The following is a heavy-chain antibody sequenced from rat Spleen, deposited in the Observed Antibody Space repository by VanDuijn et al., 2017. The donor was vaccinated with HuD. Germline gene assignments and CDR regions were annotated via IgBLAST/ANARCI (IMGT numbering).Heavy chain of an antibody. V-gene: IGHV5-29*01. CDR1: GFTFSNYG. CDR2: ISYDGSST. CDR3: ARHVVAIAPMDA. J-gene: IGHJ4*01. Sequence: EVQLVESGGGLVQPGRSLKLSCAASGFTFSNYGMAWVRQAPTKGLEWVATISYDGSSTYYRDSVKGRFTISRDNAKSTLYLQMDSLRSEDTATYYCARHVVAIAPMDAWGQGASVTVSS. D-gene: IGHD1-2*01.